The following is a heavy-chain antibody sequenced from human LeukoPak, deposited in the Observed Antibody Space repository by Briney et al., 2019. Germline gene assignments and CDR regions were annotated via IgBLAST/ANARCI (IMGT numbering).Heavy chain of an antibody. CDR2: INHSGST. Sequence: SETLSLTCAVYGGSFSGYYWSWIRQPPGKGLEWIGEINHSGSTNYNPSLKSRVTISVDTSKNQFSLKLSSVTAADTAVYYCARGRDVVVPAAIRRARFDYWGQGTLVTVS. CDR1: GGSFSGYY. D-gene: IGHD2-2*02. J-gene: IGHJ4*02. CDR3: ARGRDVVVPAAIRRARFDY. V-gene: IGHV4-34*01.